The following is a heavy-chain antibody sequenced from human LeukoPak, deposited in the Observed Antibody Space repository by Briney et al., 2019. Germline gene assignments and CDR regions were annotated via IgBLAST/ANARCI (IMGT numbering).Heavy chain of an antibody. V-gene: IGHV4-59*12. CDR3: ARGYSGSYYVFDY. D-gene: IGHD1-26*01. Sequence: SETLSLTCTVSGGSISSYYWSWIRQPPGKGLEWIGYVTHSDFNKANGDITNYNPSLKSRVTISVDKSKNQFSLKLSSVTAADTAVYYCARGYSGSYYVFDYWGQGTLVTVSS. CDR1: GGSISSYY. J-gene: IGHJ4*02. CDR2: VTHSDFNKANGDIT.